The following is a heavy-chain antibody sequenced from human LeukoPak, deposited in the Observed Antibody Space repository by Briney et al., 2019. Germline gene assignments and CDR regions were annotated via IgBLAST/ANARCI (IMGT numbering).Heavy chain of an antibody. CDR1: GFTFSSYG. CDR2: ISYDGSNK. CDR3: AKVPTVTTDTYAFDI. Sequence: GRSLRLSCAASGFTFSSYGMHWVRQAPGKGLEWVAVISYDGSNKYYADSVKGRFTISRDNPKNTLYLQMNSLRAEDTAVYYCAKVPTVTTDTYAFDIWGQGTMVTVSS. J-gene: IGHJ3*02. D-gene: IGHD4-17*01. V-gene: IGHV3-30*18.